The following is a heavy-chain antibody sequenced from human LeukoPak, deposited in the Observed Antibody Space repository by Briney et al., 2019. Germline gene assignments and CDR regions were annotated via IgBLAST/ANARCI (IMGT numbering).Heavy chain of an antibody. CDR3: AREGGCSSTSCYPSNDF. CDR1: GFSFSSHW. Sequence: AGGSLRLSCAASGFSFSSHWMTWVRQAPGKGLEWVANIKQDGSEKYYVDSVKGRFTISRDNAKNSLYLQMNSLRAEDTAVYYCAREGGCSSTSCYPSNDFWGQGTLVTVSS. D-gene: IGHD2-2*01. CDR2: IKQDGSEK. V-gene: IGHV3-7*01. J-gene: IGHJ4*02.